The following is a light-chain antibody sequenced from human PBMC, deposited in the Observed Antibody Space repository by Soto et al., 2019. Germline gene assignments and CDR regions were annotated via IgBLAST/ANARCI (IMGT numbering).Light chain of an antibody. Sequence: EIVLTQSPATLSLSPGERATLSCRASQSVDTYLAWYQQKPGQAPSLLIYEASKRATGIPARFSGSGSGTDFTLTISSLEPEAFAVYYCQQRDNWPTFGQGTRLEIK. V-gene: IGKV3-11*01. CDR2: EAS. J-gene: IGKJ5*01. CDR3: QQRDNWPT. CDR1: QSVDTY.